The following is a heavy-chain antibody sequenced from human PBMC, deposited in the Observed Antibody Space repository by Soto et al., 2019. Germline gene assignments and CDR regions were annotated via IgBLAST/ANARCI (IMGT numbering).Heavy chain of an antibody. CDR3: ARGAKGGYYVDG. CDR1: GFPFSSYW. D-gene: IGHD6-13*01. CDR2: IKYDGTIT. V-gene: IGHV3-74*01. Sequence: EVQLVESGGGSVQPGESLRLSCAASGFPFSSYWIHWVRQAPGKGLMWVSRIKYDGTITNYADSLKGRLTISRDNAKNTVYLQMNSLRVEDTAVYHCARGAKGGYYVDGWGKGTTVTVSS. J-gene: IGHJ6*03.